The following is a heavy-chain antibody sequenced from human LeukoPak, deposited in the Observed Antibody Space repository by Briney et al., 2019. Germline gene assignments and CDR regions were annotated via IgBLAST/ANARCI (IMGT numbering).Heavy chain of an antibody. D-gene: IGHD4-11*01. J-gene: IGHJ2*01. CDR2: IGADSGDTHGDT. Sequence: GASVKVSCKXSGYRLRNHGISWVRQAPGQGLEGMGWIGADSGDTHGDTHYAEKLQGRVTMTTDTSTDTAYMDLRSLTSDDTAVYYCAIGSSPYNWYFDLWGRGTLVTVSS. V-gene: IGHV1-18*01. CDR3: AIGSSPYNWYFDL. CDR1: GYRLRNHG.